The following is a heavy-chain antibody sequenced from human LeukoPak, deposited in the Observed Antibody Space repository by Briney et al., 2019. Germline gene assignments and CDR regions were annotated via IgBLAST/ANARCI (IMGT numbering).Heavy chain of an antibody. D-gene: IGHD1-26*01. Sequence: GRSLRLSCAASGFTFSTYAMHWVRQAPGKGLEWVAVISYDGSNKYYADSVKGRFTISRDNSKNTLYLQMNSLRAEDTAVYYCARDGLSRWELLDTFFDYWGQGTLVTVSS. CDR3: ARDGLSRWELLDTFFDY. J-gene: IGHJ4*02. CDR2: ISYDGSNK. CDR1: GFTFSTYA. V-gene: IGHV3-30*04.